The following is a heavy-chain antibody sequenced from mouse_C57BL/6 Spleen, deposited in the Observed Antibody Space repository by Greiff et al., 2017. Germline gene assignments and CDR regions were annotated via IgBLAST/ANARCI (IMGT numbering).Heavy chain of an antibody. J-gene: IGHJ4*01. CDR3: ARIPSYYYGSSPHAMDY. Sequence: QVQLQQSGAELVKPGASVKISCKASGYAFSSYWMNWVKQRPGKGLEWIGQIYPGDGDTNYNGKFKGKATLTADKSSSTAYMQLSSLTSEDSAVYFWARIPSYYYGSSPHAMDYWGQGTSVTVSS. CDR2: IYPGDGDT. CDR1: GYAFSSYW. V-gene: IGHV1-80*01. D-gene: IGHD1-1*01.